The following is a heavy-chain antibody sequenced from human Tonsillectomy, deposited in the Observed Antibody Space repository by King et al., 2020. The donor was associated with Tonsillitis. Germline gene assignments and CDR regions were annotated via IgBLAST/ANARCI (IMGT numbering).Heavy chain of an antibody. D-gene: IGHD3-22*01. J-gene: IGHJ3*02. CDR3: ASPASLYESSGYNKGGIYAFDI. Sequence: QLVQSGAEVKRPGSSVKVSCKASGGTFSSYAISWVRQAPGQGLEWMGRIIPILGIANYAQKFQGRVTITADKSTSTAYMELSSLRSEDTAVCYCASPASLYESSGYNKGGIYAFDIWGQGTMVTVSS. V-gene: IGHV1-69*04. CDR1: GGTFSSYA. CDR2: IIPILGIA.